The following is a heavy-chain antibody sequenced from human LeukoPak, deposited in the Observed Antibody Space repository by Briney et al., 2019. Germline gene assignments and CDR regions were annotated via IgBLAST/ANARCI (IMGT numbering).Heavy chain of an antibody. V-gene: IGHV3-23*01. J-gene: IGHJ5*02. D-gene: IGHD2-2*01. CDR1: GFPFSSYA. Sequence: PGGSLRLPCAASGFPFSSYAMSWVRRTPGKGLEWVSAISGSAGTTFYADSVRGRFTISRDNSKNTLYLQMNSLRAEDTAIYYCAKDRDVVVVPTALNWFDPWGQGTLVTVSS. CDR3: AKDRDVVVVPTALNWFDP. CDR2: ISGSAGTT.